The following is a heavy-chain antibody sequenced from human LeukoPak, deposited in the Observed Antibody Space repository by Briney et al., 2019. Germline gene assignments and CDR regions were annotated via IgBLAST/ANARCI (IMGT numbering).Heavy chain of an antibody. J-gene: IGHJ4*02. Sequence: GGSLRLSCAASGFTFSSYTMNWVRQAPGKGLEWVSSITSSSSYTYYADSVKGRFTISRDNAKNSLYLQMNSLRDEDTAVYYCARVGGATAVTMYFEYWGQGTLVTVSS. CDR3: ARVGGATAVTMYFEY. CDR1: GFTFSSYT. V-gene: IGHV3-21*01. D-gene: IGHD1-26*01. CDR2: ITSSSSYT.